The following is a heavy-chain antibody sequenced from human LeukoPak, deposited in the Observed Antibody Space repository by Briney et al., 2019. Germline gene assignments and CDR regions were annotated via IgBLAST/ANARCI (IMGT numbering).Heavy chain of an antibody. CDR1: GYTFTGYY. J-gene: IGHJ5*02. CDR3: ARVPPRYSSSWYRRVGFDP. V-gene: IGHV1-2*02. CDR2: INPNSGGT. Sequence: RASVKVSCKASGYTFTGYYTHWVRQAPGQGLEWMGWINPNSGGTNYAQKFQGRVTMTRDTSISTAYMELSRLRSDDTAVYYCARVPPRYSSSWYRRVGFDPWGQGTLVTVSS. D-gene: IGHD6-13*01.